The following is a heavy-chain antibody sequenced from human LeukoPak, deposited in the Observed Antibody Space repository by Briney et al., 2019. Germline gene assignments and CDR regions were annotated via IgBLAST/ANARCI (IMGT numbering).Heavy chain of an antibody. J-gene: IGHJ4*02. Sequence: GGSLRLSCAASGFNFSNYAMHWVRQAPGKGLEWVAVISYDGSNKYYTDSMKGRFTISRDNSKNALYLQMNSLRVEDTAIYYCATYRQVLLPFESWGQGTLVTVSS. CDR1: GFNFSNYA. D-gene: IGHD5-18*01. V-gene: IGHV3-30*03. CDR2: ISYDGSNK. CDR3: ATYRQVLLPFES.